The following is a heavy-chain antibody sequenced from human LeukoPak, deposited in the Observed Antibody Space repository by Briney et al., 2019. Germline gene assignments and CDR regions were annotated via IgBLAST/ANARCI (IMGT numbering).Heavy chain of an antibody. D-gene: IGHD4-17*01. CDR2: IIPILGIA. J-gene: IGHJ6*03. CDR3: ARLTTVTTGYMDV. V-gene: IGHV1-69*04. Sequence: SVKVSCKASGGTFSSYAISWVRQAPGQGLEWMGRIIPILGIANYAQKFQGRVTITADKSTSTAYMELSSLRAEDTAVYYCARLTTVTTGYMDVWGKGTTVTVSS. CDR1: GGTFSSYA.